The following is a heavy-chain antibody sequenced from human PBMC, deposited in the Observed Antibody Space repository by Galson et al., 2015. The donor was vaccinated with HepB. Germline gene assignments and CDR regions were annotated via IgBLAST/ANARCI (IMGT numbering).Heavy chain of an antibody. V-gene: IGHV1-3*01. J-gene: IGHJ5*02. CDR3: ARGSNMVQGVIIRDRGTGFDP. CDR2: INAGNGNT. D-gene: IGHD3-10*01. CDR1: GYTFTSYA. Sequence: SVKVSCKASGYTFTSYAMHWVRQAPGQRLEWMGWINAGNGNTKYSQRFQGRVTITRDTSASTAYMELSSLRSEDTAVYYCARGSNMVQGVIIRDRGTGFDPWGQGTLVTVSS.